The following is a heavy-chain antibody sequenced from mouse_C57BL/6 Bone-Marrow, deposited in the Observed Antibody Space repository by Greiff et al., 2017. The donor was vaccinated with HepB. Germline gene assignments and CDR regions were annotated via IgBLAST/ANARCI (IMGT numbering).Heavy chain of an antibody. Sequence: QVQLQQPGTELVKPGASVKLSCKASGYTFTSYWMHWVKQRPGQGLEWIGEIDPSDSYTNYNQKFKGKATLTVDTSSSTAYMQLSSLTSEDSAVYYCARNYGSSYGYFDVWGTGTTVTVSS. CDR1: GYTFTSYW. D-gene: IGHD1-1*01. CDR3: ARNYGSSYGYFDV. CDR2: IDPSDSYT. V-gene: IGHV1-50*01. J-gene: IGHJ1*03.